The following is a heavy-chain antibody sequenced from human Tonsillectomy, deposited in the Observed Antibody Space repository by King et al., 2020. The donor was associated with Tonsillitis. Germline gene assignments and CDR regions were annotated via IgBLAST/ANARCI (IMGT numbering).Heavy chain of an antibody. D-gene: IGHD3-3*01. CDR3: ARENRSEGFFCYGMDV. J-gene: IGHJ6*04. CDR2: INSSGSKI. V-gene: IGHV3-48*03. CDR1: GFTFSSYE. Sequence: VQLEESGGGLVQPGVSLKLSCAASGFTFSSYEMNWVRQAPGKGLEWVSYINSSGSKIYYADTVKGRITITRDNAKNTRCLEMNRLRAEDTVVYYCARENRSEGFFCYGMDVWGKGNTVTVSS.